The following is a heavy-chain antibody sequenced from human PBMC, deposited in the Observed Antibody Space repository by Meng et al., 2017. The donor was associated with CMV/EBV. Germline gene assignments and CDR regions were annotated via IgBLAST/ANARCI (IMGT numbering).Heavy chain of an antibody. J-gene: IGHJ6*02. D-gene: IGHD6-6*01. CDR2: IKSKTDGGTT. CDR3: TTRTSSSDPYYYYGMDV. V-gene: IGHV3-15*01. Sequence: LSLTCAASGFTFSNAWMSWVRQAPGKGLEWVGRIKSKTDGGTTDYAAPVKGRFTISRDDSKNTLYLQMNSLKTEDTAVYYCTTRTSSSDPYYYYGMDVWAKGPRSPSP. CDR1: GFTFSNAW.